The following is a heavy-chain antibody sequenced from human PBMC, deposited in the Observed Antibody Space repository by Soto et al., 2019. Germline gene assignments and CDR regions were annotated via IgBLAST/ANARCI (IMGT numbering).Heavy chain of an antibody. CDR3: AKEGYRSGWYDLAY. CDR2: VGGSGDST. CDR1: GVTFSSYA. V-gene: IGHV3-23*01. Sequence: EVQLLESGGGLVQPGRSLRLSCAASGVTFSSYAMSWVRQAPGKGLEWVSTVGGSGDSTYYADSVKGRFTISRDNSKNTLYLQMDSLKADDTAVYYCAKEGYRSGWYDLAYWGQGTLVTV. J-gene: IGHJ4*02. D-gene: IGHD6-19*01.